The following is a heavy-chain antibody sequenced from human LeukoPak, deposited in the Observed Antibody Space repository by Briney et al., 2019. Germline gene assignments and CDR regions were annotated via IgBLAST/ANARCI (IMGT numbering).Heavy chain of an antibody. V-gene: IGHV3-23*01. D-gene: IGHD4-17*01. J-gene: IGHJ2*01. CDR3: AKDPSTFLTTGWYFDL. Sequence: GGSLRLSCAASGFTFRNFGMTWVRQVPGKGLEWVSTISDSGLTTHYADSVKGRFTISRDNSRSTFYLHMSSLRAVDTAIYYCAKDPSTFLTTGWYFDLWGRGTLVTVSS. CDR1: GFTFRNFG. CDR2: ISDSGLTT.